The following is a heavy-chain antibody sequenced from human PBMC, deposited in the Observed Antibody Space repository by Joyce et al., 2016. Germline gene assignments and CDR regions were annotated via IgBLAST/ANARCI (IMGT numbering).Heavy chain of an antibody. CDR1: GFTFSSHS. V-gene: IGHV3-21*01. CDR2: ISSSSKYI. J-gene: IGHJ3*02. Sequence: EVKLVESGGGLVKPGGSLRLSCVASGFTFSSHSMNWVRQAPGKGLEWVSAISSSSKYIYYADSLKGRFTISRDNAKKSLYLLMTSLRADDTAVYYCARELVDLHVIRDAFDIWGQGTMVTVSS. CDR3: ARELVDLHVIRDAFDI. D-gene: IGHD2/OR15-2a*01.